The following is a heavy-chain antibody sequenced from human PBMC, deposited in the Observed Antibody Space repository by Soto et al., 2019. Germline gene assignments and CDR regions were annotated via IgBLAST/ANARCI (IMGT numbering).Heavy chain of an antibody. CDR3: AKPSYGSGSYFIGY. V-gene: IGHV3-23*01. CDR2: ISGSGGST. D-gene: IGHD3-10*01. J-gene: IGHJ4*02. Sequence: EVQLLESGGGLVQPGGSLRLSCAASGFTFSSYAMSWVRQAPGKGLEWVSAISGSGGSTYYADSVKGRFTISRDNSKNTLYLQMNSRRAEDTALYYCAKPSYGSGSYFIGYWGQGTMVTVSS. CDR1: GFTFSSYA.